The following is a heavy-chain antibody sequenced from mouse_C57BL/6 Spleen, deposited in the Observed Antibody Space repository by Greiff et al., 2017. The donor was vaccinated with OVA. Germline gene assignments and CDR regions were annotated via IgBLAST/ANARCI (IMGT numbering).Heavy chain of an antibody. CDR2: ISSGGSYT. D-gene: IGHD2-3*01. CDR1: GFTFSSYG. Sequence: EVHLVESGGDLVKPGGSLKLSCAASGFTFSSYGMSWVRQTPDKRLEWVATISSGGSYTYYPDSVKGRFTISRDNAKNTLYLQMSSLKSEDTAMYYCALDGYPDYWGQGTTLTVSS. J-gene: IGHJ2*01. CDR3: ALDGYPDY. V-gene: IGHV5-6*01.